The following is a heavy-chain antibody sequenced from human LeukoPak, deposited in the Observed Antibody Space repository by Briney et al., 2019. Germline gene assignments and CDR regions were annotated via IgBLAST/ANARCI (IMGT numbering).Heavy chain of an antibody. CDR2: IWYDGSNK. J-gene: IGHJ4*02. V-gene: IGHV3-30*02. Sequence: GGSLRLSCAASGFTFGSYGIHWVRQAPGKGLEWVAFIWYDGSNKYYGDSVKGRFTISRDNSKNTLYLQMNSLRAEDTAVYYCARDSPGFGGDDFDYWGQGTLVTVSS. D-gene: IGHD2-21*01. CDR3: ARDSPGFGGDDFDY. CDR1: GFTFGSYG.